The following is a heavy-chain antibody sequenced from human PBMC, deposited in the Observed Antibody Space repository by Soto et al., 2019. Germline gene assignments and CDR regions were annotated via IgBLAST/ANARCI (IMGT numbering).Heavy chain of an antibody. V-gene: IGHV3-30*18. D-gene: IGHD4-17*01. CDR1: GFRFSSCG. Sequence: GGSLRLSCEVSGFRFSSCGVHWVRQAPGKGLEWVALILDDGRNTFYPDSVKGRFSISRDNSKNTVYLQMNSLRAEDTAVYYCAKDPRGNGDVTHYYNGMDVWGQGTTVTVSS. CDR2: ILDDGRNT. J-gene: IGHJ6*02. CDR3: AKDPRGNGDVTHYYNGMDV.